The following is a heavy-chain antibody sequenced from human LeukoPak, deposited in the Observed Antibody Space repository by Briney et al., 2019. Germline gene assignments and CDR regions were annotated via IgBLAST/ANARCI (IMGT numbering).Heavy chain of an antibody. V-gene: IGHV4-31*03. D-gene: IGHD5-18*01. CDR3: ARVSRIQLWSSGFDS. CDR2: IYYRGST. CDR1: GGSISSGGYY. Sequence: SETLSLTCTVSGGSISSGGYYWSWIRQHPGKGLEWIGYIYYRGSTYYNPSLKSRVTISVDTSKNQFSLKLSSVTAADTAVYYCARVSRIQLWSSGFDSWGQGTLVTVSS. J-gene: IGHJ4*02.